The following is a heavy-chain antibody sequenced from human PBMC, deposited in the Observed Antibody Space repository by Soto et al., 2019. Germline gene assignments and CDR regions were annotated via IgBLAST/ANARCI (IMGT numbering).Heavy chain of an antibody. Sequence: SETLSLTCTVSGGSISSGGYYWSWIRQHPGKGLEWIGYIYYSGSTYYNPSLKSRVTISVDTSKNQFSLKLSSVTAADTAVYYCARTINQNWFDPWGQGTLVTVSS. J-gene: IGHJ5*02. D-gene: IGHD5-12*01. V-gene: IGHV4-31*03. CDR3: ARTINQNWFDP. CDR2: IYYSGST. CDR1: GGSISSGGYY.